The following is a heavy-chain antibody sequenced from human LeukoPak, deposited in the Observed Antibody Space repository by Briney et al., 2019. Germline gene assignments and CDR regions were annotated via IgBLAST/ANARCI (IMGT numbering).Heavy chain of an antibody. CDR2: INHSGST. J-gene: IGHJ4*02. CDR3: PRGSPTKYDYVWGSYRYRGFDY. CDR1: GGSFSGYY. Sequence: SETLSLTCAVYGGSFSGYYWSWIRQPPGKGLEWIGEINHSGSTNYNPSLKSRVTISVDTSKNQFSLKLSSVTAADTAVYYCPRGSPTKYDYVWGSYRYRGFDYWGQGTLVTVSS. D-gene: IGHD3-16*02. V-gene: IGHV4-34*01.